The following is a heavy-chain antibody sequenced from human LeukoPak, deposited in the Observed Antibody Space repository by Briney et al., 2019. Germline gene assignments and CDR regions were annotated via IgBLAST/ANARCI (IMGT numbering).Heavy chain of an antibody. CDR3: ARAVKYRSGPLTDLLPYYFDS. Sequence: ASVKVSFKASGYTFTNYAMHWVRQAPGQRLEWMGWINTGNGNTKYSQEFQGRVTITRDTSANTAYMELSSLRSEDMAVYYCARAVKYRSGPLTDLLPYYFDSWGQGTLVTVSS. D-gene: IGHD6-19*01. CDR1: GYTFTNYA. V-gene: IGHV1-3*03. J-gene: IGHJ4*02. CDR2: INTGNGNT.